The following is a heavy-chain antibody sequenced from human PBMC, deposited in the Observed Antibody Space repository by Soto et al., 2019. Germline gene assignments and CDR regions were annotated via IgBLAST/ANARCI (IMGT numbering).Heavy chain of an antibody. J-gene: IGHJ4*02. D-gene: IGHD3-10*01. CDR2: TSTFNGEA. V-gene: IGHV1-18*01. CDR1: GYSFTSTG. Sequence: ASVKVSCKASGYSFTSTGISWVRQAPGQGPEWMGWTSTFNGEAKYAQKLQGRVTMTTDTSTTTAYMELRSLTSDDTAVYYCARDLDGSGSYFTDYWGQGTLVTVSS. CDR3: ARDLDGSGSYFTDY.